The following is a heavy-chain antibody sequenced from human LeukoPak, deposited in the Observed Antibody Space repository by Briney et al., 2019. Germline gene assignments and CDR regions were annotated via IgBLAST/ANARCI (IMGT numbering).Heavy chain of an antibody. CDR3: ARTTPRCPSRYCSSTSCSLEFDP. CDR2: ISAYNGNT. J-gene: IGHJ5*02. Sequence: ASVKVSCKASGYTLTSCGISWVRQAPGQGLEWMGWISAYNGNTNYAQKLQGRVTMTTDTSTSTAYMELRSLRSDDTAVYYCARTTPRCPSRYCSSTSCSLEFDPWGQATLVTVSS. CDR1: GYTLTSCG. V-gene: IGHV1-18*04. D-gene: IGHD2-2*01.